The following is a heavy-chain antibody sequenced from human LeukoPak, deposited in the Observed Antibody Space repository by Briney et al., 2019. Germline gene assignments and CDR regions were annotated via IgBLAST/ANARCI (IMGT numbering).Heavy chain of an antibody. CDR2: ISYDGSNK. Sequence: GGSLRLSCAASGFTFSSYGMHWVRQAPGKGLEWVAVISYDGSNKYYADSVKGRFTISRDNSKNTLYLQTNSLRAEDTAVYYCAKEGGNSALDYWGQGTLVTVSS. D-gene: IGHD4-23*01. CDR1: GFTFSSYG. CDR3: AKEGGNSALDY. J-gene: IGHJ4*02. V-gene: IGHV3-30*18.